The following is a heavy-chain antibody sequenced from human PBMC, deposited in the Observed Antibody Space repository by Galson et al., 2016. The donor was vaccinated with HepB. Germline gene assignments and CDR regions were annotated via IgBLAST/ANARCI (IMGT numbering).Heavy chain of an antibody. D-gene: IGHD3/OR15-3a*01. V-gene: IGHV3-7*03. CDR2: IKQDGSEK. J-gene: IGHJ4*03. CDR3: ARLWFLGWYVIDY. Sequence: SLRLSCAASGFTFSSYWMSWVRQAPGKGLEWVANIKQDGSEKYYVDSVKGRFTISRDNAKNALYLQMNSLRAEDTAVYYCARLWFLGWYVIDYWGQGTTVTVSS. CDR1: GFTFSSYW.